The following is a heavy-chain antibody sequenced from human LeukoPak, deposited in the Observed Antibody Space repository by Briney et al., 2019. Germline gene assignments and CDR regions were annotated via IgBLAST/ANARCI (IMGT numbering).Heavy chain of an antibody. V-gene: IGHV3-30-3*01. J-gene: IGHJ3*02. Sequence: GGSLRLSCAASGFTFSSYAMHWVRQAPGKGLEWVAVISYDGSNKYYADSVKGRFTISRDNAKNSLYLQMNSLRAEDTAVYYCARDQSYYGSVDAFDIWGQGTMVTVSS. CDR2: ISYDGSNK. D-gene: IGHD3-10*01. CDR3: ARDQSYYGSVDAFDI. CDR1: GFTFSSYA.